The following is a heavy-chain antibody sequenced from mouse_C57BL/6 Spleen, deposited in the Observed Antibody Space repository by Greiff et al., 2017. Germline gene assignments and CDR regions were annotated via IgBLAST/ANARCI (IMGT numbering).Heavy chain of an antibody. J-gene: IGHJ2*01. CDR3: ARGVSYYFDY. D-gene: IGHD6-2*01. Sequence: QVQLQQPGAELVMPGASVKLSCKASGYTFTSYWMHLVKQRPGQGLEWIGEIDPSDSYTNYNQKFKGKSTLTVDKSSSTAYMQLSSLTSEDSAVYYCARGVSYYFDYWGQGTTLTVSS. CDR1: GYTFTSYW. CDR2: IDPSDSYT. V-gene: IGHV1-69*01.